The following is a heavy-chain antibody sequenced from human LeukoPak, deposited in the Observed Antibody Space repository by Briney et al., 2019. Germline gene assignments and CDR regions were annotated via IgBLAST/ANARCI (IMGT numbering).Heavy chain of an antibody. CDR3: ARGRVVVAAYYFDY. V-gene: IGHV3-66*02. D-gene: IGHD2-15*01. Sequence: GGSLRLSCAASGFTVSSNYMSWVRQAPGKGLEWVSVIYSGGSTYYADSVKGRFTISRDNSKNTLYLQMNSLRAEDTAVYYCARGRVVVAAYYFDYWGQGTLVTVSS. J-gene: IGHJ4*02. CDR2: IYSGGST. CDR1: GFTVSSNY.